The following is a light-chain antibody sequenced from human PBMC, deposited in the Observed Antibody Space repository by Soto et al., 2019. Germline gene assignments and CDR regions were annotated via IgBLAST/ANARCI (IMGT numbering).Light chain of an antibody. Sequence: EILMTQSPSTLSVSPGERATLSCRASQSVGISLAWYQQKPGQAPSLLIYGAFTRATGIPARFSGTGSGTEFTLTISSLQSEDFALYYCQQYNDWPLTFGQGTKVDIK. J-gene: IGKJ1*01. CDR3: QQYNDWPLT. CDR1: QSVGIS. V-gene: IGKV3-15*01. CDR2: GAF.